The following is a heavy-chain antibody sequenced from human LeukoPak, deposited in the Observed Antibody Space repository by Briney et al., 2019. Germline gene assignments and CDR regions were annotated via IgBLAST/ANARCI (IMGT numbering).Heavy chain of an antibody. CDR1: GGSISSYY. CDR2: IYYSGST. V-gene: IGHV4-59*01. Sequence: SETLSLTCTVSGGSISSYYWSWIRQPPGKGLEWIGYIYYSGSTNHNPSLKSRVTISVDTSKNQFSLKLSSVTAADTAVYYCARRSGSSGRYYFDSWGQGTQVTVSS. J-gene: IGHJ4*02. D-gene: IGHD6-19*01. CDR3: ARRSGSSGRYYFDS.